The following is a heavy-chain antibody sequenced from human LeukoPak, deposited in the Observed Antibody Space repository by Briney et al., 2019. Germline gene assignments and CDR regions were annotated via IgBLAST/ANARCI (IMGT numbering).Heavy chain of an antibody. Sequence: SETLSLTCNVSGGSITTSSFNWGWIRQTPGKELEWNGTFYYTGDTYYNRSLNSRTTIAVDTSKDQFFLALSSVTAADTAVYYCVREVGGGAGPGDWFDPWGPGTLVTVSS. CDR2: FYYTGDT. J-gene: IGHJ5*02. D-gene: IGHD3-16*01. CDR1: GGSITTSSFN. CDR3: VREVGGGAGPGDWFDP. V-gene: IGHV4-39*01.